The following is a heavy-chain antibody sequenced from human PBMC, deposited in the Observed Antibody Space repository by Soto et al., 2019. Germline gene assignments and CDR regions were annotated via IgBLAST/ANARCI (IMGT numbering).Heavy chain of an antibody. J-gene: IGHJ4*02. Sequence: PGGSLRLSCAASGFTFSSYAMSWVRQAPGKGLEWVSAISGSGGSTYYADSVKGRFTISRGNSKNTLYLQMNSLRAEDTAVYYCANDARVAWDYYDSSGASAPFDYWGQGTLVTVSS. D-gene: IGHD3-22*01. CDR2: ISGSGGST. CDR1: GFTFSSYA. CDR3: ANDARVAWDYYDSSGASAPFDY. V-gene: IGHV3-23*01.